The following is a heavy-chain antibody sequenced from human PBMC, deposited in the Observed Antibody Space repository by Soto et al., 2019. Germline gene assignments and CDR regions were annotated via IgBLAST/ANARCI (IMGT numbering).Heavy chain of an antibody. CDR1: GCTFISYG. Sequence: GGSLRLSCAASGCTFISYGMHWGLQAPGKGLEWVAVIWYDGSNKYYADSVKGRFTISRDNSKNTLYLQMNSLRAEDTAVYYCARDGYSRRRGRHAFDISGKGTMVTV. D-gene: IGHD6-13*01. J-gene: IGHJ3*02. CDR3: ARDGYSRRRGRHAFDI. V-gene: IGHV3-33*01. CDR2: IWYDGSNK.